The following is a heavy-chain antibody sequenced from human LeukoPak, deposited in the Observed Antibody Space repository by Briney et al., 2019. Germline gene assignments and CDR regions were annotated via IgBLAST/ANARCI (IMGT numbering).Heavy chain of an antibody. J-gene: IGHJ5*02. Sequence: ASVKVSCKASGYTFTSYGISWVRQAPGQGLEWLGWISAYNGNTNYAQKLQGRVTMTTDTSTSTAYMELRSLRSDDTAVYYCARSEDYGGPFDPWGQGTLVTVSS. CDR3: ARSEDYGGPFDP. V-gene: IGHV1-18*01. CDR1: GYTFTSYG. CDR2: ISAYNGNT. D-gene: IGHD4-17*01.